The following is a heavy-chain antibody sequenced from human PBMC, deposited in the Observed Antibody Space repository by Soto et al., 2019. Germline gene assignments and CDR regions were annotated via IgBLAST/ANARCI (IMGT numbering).Heavy chain of an antibody. J-gene: IGHJ3*02. V-gene: IGHV1-69*01. CDR3: ARLGPVVGWYYVFDI. D-gene: IGHD3-22*01. CDR2: IIPIFGTP. Sequence: QVQLVQSGAEVKKPGSSVKVSCKASGGTFSSYAISWVRQAPGQGPEGMGGIIPIFGTPNYAQKFQGRVTITADESTSTAHKELCILRSEDTAVYYGARLGPVVGWYYVFDIWGQGTMVTVSS. CDR1: GGTFSSYA.